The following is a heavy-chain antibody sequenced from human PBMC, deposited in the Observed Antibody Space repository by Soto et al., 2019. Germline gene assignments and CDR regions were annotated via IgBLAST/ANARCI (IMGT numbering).Heavy chain of an antibody. V-gene: IGHV3-30*03. CDR1: GFTFSTYG. Sequence: QVQVVESGGGVVQPGRSLRLSCATSGFTFSTYGMHWVRQAPGKGLEWVAVIAYDGNTQYYADSVKGRFTISRDSSKNTLYLQMNSLRVDDTAVYYCARDSNTAFDSWGQGTLVTVSS. CDR2: IAYDGNTQ. J-gene: IGHJ4*02. CDR3: ARDSNTAFDS. D-gene: IGHD5-18*01.